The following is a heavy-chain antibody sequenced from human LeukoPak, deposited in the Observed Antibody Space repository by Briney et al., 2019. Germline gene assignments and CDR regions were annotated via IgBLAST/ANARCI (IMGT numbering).Heavy chain of an antibody. V-gene: IGHV4-61*02. D-gene: IGHD5-18*01. Sequence: SQTLSLTXTVSGGSISSGSYYWSWIRQPAGKGLEWIGRIYTSGSTNYNPSLKSRVTISVDTSKNQFSLKLSSVTAADTAVYYCARVDTAMVYYYMDVWGKGTTVTVSS. CDR2: IYTSGST. CDR1: GGSISSGSYY. J-gene: IGHJ6*03. CDR3: ARVDTAMVYYYMDV.